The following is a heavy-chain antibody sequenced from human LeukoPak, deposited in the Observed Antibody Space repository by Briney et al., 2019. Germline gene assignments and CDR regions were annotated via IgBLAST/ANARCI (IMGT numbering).Heavy chain of an antibody. Sequence: GGSLRLSCAASGFTFSSYSMSWVRQAPGKGLEWVSAISGSGGSTYYADSVKGRFTISRDNSKNTLYLQMNSLRAEDTAVYYCAGGVRGVIITARTFDYWGQGTLVTVSS. J-gene: IGHJ4*02. CDR1: GFTFSSYS. CDR2: ISGSGGST. CDR3: AGGVRGVIITARTFDY. D-gene: IGHD3-10*02. V-gene: IGHV3-23*01.